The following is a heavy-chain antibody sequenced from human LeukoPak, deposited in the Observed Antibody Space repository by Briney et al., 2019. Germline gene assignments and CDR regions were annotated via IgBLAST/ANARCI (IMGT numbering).Heavy chain of an antibody. D-gene: IGHD2-2*01. CDR1: GFTVSSNY. CDR2: IYSGGST. J-gene: IGHJ4*02. Sequence: GGSLRLSCAASGFTVSSNYMNWVRQAPGKGLEWVSVIYSGGSTYYADSVKGRFTISRDNSKNTLYLQMNSLRAEDTAVYYCAREGVQEGVPAADFDYWGQGTLVTVSS. CDR3: AREGVQEGVPAADFDY. V-gene: IGHV3-66*01.